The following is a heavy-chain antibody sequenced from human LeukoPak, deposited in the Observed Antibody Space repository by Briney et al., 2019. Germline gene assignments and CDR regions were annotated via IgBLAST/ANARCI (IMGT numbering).Heavy chain of an antibody. Sequence: SQTLSLTCAISGDSVSSNSAAWNWIRQSPSRGLEWLGRTYYRSKWYNDYAVSVKSRIIINPDTSKNQFSLQLNSVTPEDTAVYYCARAMPRLYSSGWYMFDYWGQGTLVTVSS. V-gene: IGHV6-1*01. CDR3: ARAMPRLYSSGWYMFDY. D-gene: IGHD6-19*01. CDR2: TYYRSKWYN. J-gene: IGHJ4*02. CDR1: GDSVSSNSAA.